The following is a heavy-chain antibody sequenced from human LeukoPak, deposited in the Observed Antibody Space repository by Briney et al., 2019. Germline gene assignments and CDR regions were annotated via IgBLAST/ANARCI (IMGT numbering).Heavy chain of an antibody. J-gene: IGHJ4*02. Sequence: GGSLRLSCAASGFTVSSNYMSWVRQAPGKGLEWASVIYSGGSTYYADSVKGRFTISRGNSKNTLYLQMNSLRAEDTAVYYCAKDRETFGMLITGFFDYWGQGILVTVSS. CDR3: AKDRETFGMLITGFFDY. V-gene: IGHV3-66*01. D-gene: IGHD3-3*01. CDR2: IYSGGST. CDR1: GFTVSSNY.